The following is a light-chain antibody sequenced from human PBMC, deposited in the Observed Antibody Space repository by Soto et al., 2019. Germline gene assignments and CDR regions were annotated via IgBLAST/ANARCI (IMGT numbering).Light chain of an antibody. CDR2: GAS. CDR1: QSVSSSY. CDR3: QQYSSSRT. Sequence: EIVMTQSPATLSVSPGERATLSCRASQSVSSSYLAWYQQKPGQAPRLLIYGASSRATGNPDRFSGSGSETDFTLTITRLEPEDFAVYYCQQYSSSRTFGQGTKVDIK. V-gene: IGKV3-20*01. J-gene: IGKJ1*01.